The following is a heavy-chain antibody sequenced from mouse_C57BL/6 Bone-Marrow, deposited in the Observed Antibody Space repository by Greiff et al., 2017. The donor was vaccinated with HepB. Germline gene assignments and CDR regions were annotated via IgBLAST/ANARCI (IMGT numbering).Heavy chain of an antibody. CDR3: ARHGTVVDY. Sequence: VQLKESGGDLVKPGGSLKLSCAASGFTFSSYGMSWVRQTPDKRLEWVATISSGGSYTYYPDSVKGRLTISRDNAKNTLYLQMSSLKSEDTAVYYCARHGTVVDYWGQGTTLTVSS. J-gene: IGHJ2*01. D-gene: IGHD1-1*01. CDR1: GFTFSSYG. V-gene: IGHV5-6*01. CDR2: ISSGGSYT.